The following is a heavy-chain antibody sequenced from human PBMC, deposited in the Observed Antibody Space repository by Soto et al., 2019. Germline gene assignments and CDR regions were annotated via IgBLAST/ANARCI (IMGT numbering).Heavy chain of an antibody. Sequence: QVQLQESGPGLVKPSQTLSLIFTVSGGSINSGGYYWNWIRQHPGKGLECIGYIFYSGSTYYKPFLRSRVPISSETSETQFSLKLRSVTAADTAVYLCARGYRQTGYSSSWVFDYWGPGTLVNVSS. CDR1: GGSINSGGYY. V-gene: IGHV4-31*03. D-gene: IGHD6-13*01. J-gene: IGHJ4*02. CDR3: ARGYRQTGYSSSWVFDY. CDR2: IFYSGST.